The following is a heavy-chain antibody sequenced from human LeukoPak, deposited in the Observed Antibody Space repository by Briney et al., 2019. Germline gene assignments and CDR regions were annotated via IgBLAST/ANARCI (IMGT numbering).Heavy chain of an antibody. CDR1: GGSFSGYY. CDR3: ARTKQWLMYYFDY. D-gene: IGHD5-12*01. Sequence: SETLSLTCAVYGGSFSGYYWSWIRQPPGKGPEWIGEINHSGSTNYNPSLKSRVTISVDTSKNQFSLKLSSVTAADTAVYYCARTKQWLMYYFDYWGQGTLATVSS. CDR2: INHSGST. J-gene: IGHJ4*02. V-gene: IGHV4-34*01.